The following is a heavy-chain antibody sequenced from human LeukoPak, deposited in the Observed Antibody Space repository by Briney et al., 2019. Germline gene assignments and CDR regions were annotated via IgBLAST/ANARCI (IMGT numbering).Heavy chain of an antibody. CDR2: IYTSGST. Sequence: SETLSLTCTVSGASFSSSTYYWGWIRQPPGKGPEWIGYIYTSGSTNYNPSLKSRVTISVDTSKNQFSLKLSSVTAADTAVYYCARSGAARPLFDYWGQGTLVTVSS. V-gene: IGHV4-61*05. J-gene: IGHJ4*02. CDR1: GASFSSSTYY. CDR3: ARSGAARPLFDY. D-gene: IGHD6-6*01.